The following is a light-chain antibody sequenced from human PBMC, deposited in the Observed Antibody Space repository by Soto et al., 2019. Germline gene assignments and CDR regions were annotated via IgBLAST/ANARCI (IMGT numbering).Light chain of an antibody. CDR3: AVWDDSLSGMI. CDR2: NNN. CDR1: SSNIETNT. V-gene: IGLV1-44*01. Sequence: QSAVTQPPSASGTPGQRVTISCSGSSSNIETNTVDWYQHLPGTAPKVLIFNNNQRPSGVPDRFSGSKSGTSASLAISGLQSEDEAHYYCAVWDDSLSGMIFGGGTKLTVL. J-gene: IGLJ2*01.